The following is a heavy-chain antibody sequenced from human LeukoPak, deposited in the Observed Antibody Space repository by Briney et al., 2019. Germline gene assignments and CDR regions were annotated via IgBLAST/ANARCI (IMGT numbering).Heavy chain of an antibody. CDR1: GGSISSGDYY. CDR3: ARDHRITMVRGSNWFDP. CDR2: IYYSGST. J-gene: IGHJ5*02. V-gene: IGHV4-30-4*08. D-gene: IGHD3-10*01. Sequence: SETLSLTCTVSGGSISSGDYYWSWIRQPPGKGLEWIGYIYYSGSTYYNPSLKSRVTISVDTSKNQFSLKLSSVTAADTAVYYCARDHRITMVRGSNWFDPWGQGPRVTVSS.